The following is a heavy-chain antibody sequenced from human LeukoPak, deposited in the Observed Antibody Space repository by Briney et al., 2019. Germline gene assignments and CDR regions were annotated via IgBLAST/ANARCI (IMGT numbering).Heavy chain of an antibody. CDR3: SSGDYFDY. Sequence: SETLSLTCTVSGGSISSYYWSWIRQPPGKGLEWIGYIYFSGSTNYNPSLKSRVTMSVDTSKNQFSLRLSSVTAADTAVYYCSSGDYFDYWGQGTLVTVSS. CDR1: GGSISSYY. J-gene: IGHJ4*02. CDR2: IYFSGST. D-gene: IGHD3-10*01. V-gene: IGHV4-59*12.